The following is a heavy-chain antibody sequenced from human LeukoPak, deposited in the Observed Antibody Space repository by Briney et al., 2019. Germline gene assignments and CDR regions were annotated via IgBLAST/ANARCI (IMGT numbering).Heavy chain of an antibody. CDR2: IYYSGST. CDR1: GGSIGSGGYY. Sequence: SETLSLTCTVSGGSIGSGGYYWSWIRQHPGKGLEWIGYIYYSGSTYYNPSLKSRVTISVDTSKNQFSLKLSSVTAADTAVYYCARLYFDSTYYFDYWGQGTLVTVSS. CDR3: ARLYFDSTYYFDY. D-gene: IGHD3-9*01. V-gene: IGHV4-31*03. J-gene: IGHJ4*02.